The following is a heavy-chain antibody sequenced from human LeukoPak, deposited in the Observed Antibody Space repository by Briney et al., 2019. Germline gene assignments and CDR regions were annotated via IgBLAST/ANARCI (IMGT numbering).Heavy chain of an antibody. J-gene: IGHJ5*02. CDR2: IDPSDSYT. CDR1: GYSFTSYW. D-gene: IGHD3-10*01. CDR3: ARQVTMVRGAIGFDP. Sequence: GESLKISCKGSGYSFTSYWISWVRQMPGKGLEWMGRIDPSDSYTNYSPSFQGHVTISADKSISTAYLQWSSLKASDTAMYYCARQVTMVRGAIGFDPWGQGTLVTVSS. V-gene: IGHV5-10-1*01.